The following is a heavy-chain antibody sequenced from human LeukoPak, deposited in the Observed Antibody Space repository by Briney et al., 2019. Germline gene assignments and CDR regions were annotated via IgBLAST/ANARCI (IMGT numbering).Heavy chain of an antibody. Sequence: SETLSLTCTVSGGSITTYYWSWLRRPAGKGLEWIGRVSTSGRTNYNPSLKSRLTMSADTSKKQFSLILNSVTAADTAVYYCAVGRPRNTARLDDGYDFWGQGTMVTVSS. V-gene: IGHV4-4*07. CDR3: AVGRPRNTARLDDGYDF. CDR2: VSTSGRT. D-gene: IGHD5-18*01. CDR1: GGSITTYY. J-gene: IGHJ3*01.